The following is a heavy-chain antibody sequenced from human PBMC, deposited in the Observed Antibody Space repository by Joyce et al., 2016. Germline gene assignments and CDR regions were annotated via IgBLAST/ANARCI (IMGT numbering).Heavy chain of an antibody. J-gene: IGHJ3*01. D-gene: IGHD2-15*01. CDR1: QTRYNIYV. Sequence: EMQLEDSGGTLVHPGGSLRLSCKVSQTRYNIYVMAWVRQAPGKGRGGVAGIGASGSGRYYADSVKGRFAISRDNSKNMMYLQMSSLRTEDTAIYYCAKARTVVVAYTLRDGFDVWGQGTMVTVSS. CDR3: AKARTVVVAYTLRDGFDV. CDR2: IGASGSGR. V-gene: IGHV3-23*04.